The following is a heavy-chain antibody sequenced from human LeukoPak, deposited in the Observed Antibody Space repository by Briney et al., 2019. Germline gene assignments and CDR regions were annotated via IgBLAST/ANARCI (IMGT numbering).Heavy chain of an antibody. CDR1: GFTFSSYG. CDR2: IWYDGSNK. CDR3: AKEWEAYCGGDCYPPLDY. J-gene: IGHJ4*02. V-gene: IGHV3-33*06. D-gene: IGHD2-21*02. Sequence: PGGSLRLSCAASGFTFSSYGMHWVRQAPGKGLEWVAIIWYDGSNKYYADSVKGRFTISRDNSKNTLYLQVNSLRAEDTAVYYCAKEWEAYCGGDCYPPLDYWGQGTLVTVSS.